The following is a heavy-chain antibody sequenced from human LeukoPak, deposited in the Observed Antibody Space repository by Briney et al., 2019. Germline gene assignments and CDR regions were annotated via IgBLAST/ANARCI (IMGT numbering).Heavy chain of an antibody. Sequence: ASVKVSCKASGYTFTSYGISWVRQAPGQGREWMGWINAYNGNTNYAQKLQGRVTMTTDTSTSTAYMELRSLRSDDAAVYYCAREGERWLQSPEYFQHWGQGTLVTVSS. D-gene: IGHD5-24*01. CDR1: GYTFTSYG. CDR3: AREGERWLQSPEYFQH. CDR2: INAYNGNT. V-gene: IGHV1-18*01. J-gene: IGHJ1*01.